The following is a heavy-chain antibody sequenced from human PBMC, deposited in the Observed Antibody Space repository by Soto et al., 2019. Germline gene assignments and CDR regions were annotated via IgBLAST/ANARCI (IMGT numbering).Heavy chain of an antibody. V-gene: IGHV1-8*01. CDR3: ARDDVLCDGGHCYGVPLDV. CDR1: GYTFTSYD. D-gene: IGHD2-21*02. Sequence: GASVKVSCKASGYTFTSYDINWVRQATGQGLEWMGWMNPNSGNTGYAQKFQGRVTMTRNTSISTAYTVHLQMDSLRAEDTAVYYCARDDVLCDGGHCYGVPLDVWGKGTTVTVSS. CDR2: MNPNSGNT. J-gene: IGHJ6*04.